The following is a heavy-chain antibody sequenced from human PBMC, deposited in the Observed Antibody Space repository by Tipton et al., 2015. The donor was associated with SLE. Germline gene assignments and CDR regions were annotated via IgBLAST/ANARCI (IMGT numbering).Heavy chain of an antibody. D-gene: IGHD6-13*01. CDR1: GGSLSGYY. CDR2: INEYGST. CDR3: ARAPGLAAAGGGY. Sequence: GLVKPSETLPLTCGVYGGSLSGYYWSWVRQSPGKGLEWIGEINEYGSTNYNPSLKSRVTISLETSKNHFSLRLTSVTDADTAVYYCARAPGLAAAGGGYWGQGTLVTVSS. V-gene: IGHV4-34*01. J-gene: IGHJ4*02.